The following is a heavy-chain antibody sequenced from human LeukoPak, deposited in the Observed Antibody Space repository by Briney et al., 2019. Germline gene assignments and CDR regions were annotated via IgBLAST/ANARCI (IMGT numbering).Heavy chain of an antibody. J-gene: IGHJ3*02. V-gene: IGHV4-59*01. CDR1: GGSISSYY. D-gene: IGHD6-19*01. Sequence: SEILSLTCTVSGGSISSYYWSWIRQPPGKGLEWIGYIYYSGSTNYNPSLKSRVTISVDTSKNQFSLKLSSVTAADTAVYYCAREGSDIAVGAFDIWGQGTMVTVSS. CDR3: AREGSDIAVGAFDI. CDR2: IYYSGST.